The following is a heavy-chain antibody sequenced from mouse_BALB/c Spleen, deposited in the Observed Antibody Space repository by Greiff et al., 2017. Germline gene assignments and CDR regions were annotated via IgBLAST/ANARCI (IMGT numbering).Heavy chain of an antibody. V-gene: IGHV3-2*02. CDR1: GYSITSDYA. J-gene: IGHJ3*01. CDR2: ISYSGST. Sequence: EVKLQQSGPGLVKPSQSLSLTCTVTGYSITSDYAWNWIRQFPGNKLEWMGYISYSGSTSYNPSLKSRISITRDTSKNQFFLQLNSVTTEDTATYYCARGEVLFAYWGQGTLVTVSA. CDR3: ARGEVLFAY. D-gene: IGHD2-14*01.